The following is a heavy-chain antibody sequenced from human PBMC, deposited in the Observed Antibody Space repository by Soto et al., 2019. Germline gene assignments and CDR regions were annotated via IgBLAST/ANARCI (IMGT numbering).Heavy chain of an antibody. CDR3: ARDRSYGSLSYRFDP. Sequence: LRLSCEASGFIFSNHAMHWVRQAPGRGLEWVASISRDGTTQYYADSVKGRFTISRDDSQKTVYLEMNSLRSDDTGVFYCARDRSYGSLSYRFDPWGQGTLVTVSS. D-gene: IGHD4-17*01. CDR1: GFIFSNHA. CDR2: ISRDGTTQ. V-gene: IGHV3-30-3*01. J-gene: IGHJ5*02.